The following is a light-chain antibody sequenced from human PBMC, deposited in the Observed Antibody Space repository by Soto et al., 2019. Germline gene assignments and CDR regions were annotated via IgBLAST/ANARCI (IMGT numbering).Light chain of an antibody. CDR1: QDIGFS. J-gene: IGKJ1*01. V-gene: IGKV1-16*01. CDR3: QQYNSYPRT. CDR2: AAT. Sequence: DIQMTQSPSSLSVSVGDRVTITCRASQDIGFSLGWFQLKPGKAPKSLIYAATTLQVGVPSRFSSSGSGTDFTLTISSLQPEDFATYYCQQYNSYPRTFGQGTKVEVK.